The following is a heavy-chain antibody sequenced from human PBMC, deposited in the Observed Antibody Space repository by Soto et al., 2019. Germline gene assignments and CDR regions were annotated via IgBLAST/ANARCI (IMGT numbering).Heavy chain of an antibody. J-gene: IGHJ4*02. V-gene: IGHV3-53*01. CDR2: IYSGGST. Sequence: GGSLRLSCAASGFTVSSNYMSWVRQAPGKGLEWVSVIYSGGSTYYADSVKGRFTISRDNSKNTLYLQMNSLRAEDTAVYYCARXTPQEQYYYDSSGYLDYWGQGTLVTVSS. CDR1: GFTVSSNY. D-gene: IGHD3-22*01. CDR3: ARXTPQEQYYYDSSGYLDY.